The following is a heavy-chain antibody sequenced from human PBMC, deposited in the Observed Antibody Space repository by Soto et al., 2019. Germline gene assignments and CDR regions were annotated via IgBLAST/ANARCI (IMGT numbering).Heavy chain of an antibody. V-gene: IGHV4-30-2*03. J-gene: IGHJ6*02. CDR1: GGSISSGGYS. CDR3: ARLNGYCISTNCHGYYGMDV. Sequence: PSETLSLTCAGSGGSISSGGYSWDWIRQPPGKGLEWIGYIYHSESTYYNPSLLSRVTISVDTSKNEFSLRLSSVTAADTAVYYCARLNGYCISTNCHGYYGMDVWGQGTTVTVSS. D-gene: IGHD2-2*03. CDR2: IYHSEST.